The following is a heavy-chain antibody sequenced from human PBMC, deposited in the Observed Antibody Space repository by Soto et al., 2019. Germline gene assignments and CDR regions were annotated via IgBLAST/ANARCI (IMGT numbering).Heavy chain of an antibody. CDR2: INHSGST. Sequence: QVQLQQWGAGLLKPSETLSLTCAVYGGPFSGHYWSWIRQPPGKGREWIGEINHSGSTNYNPSLKSRVTISVDTSKNQFSLKLSSVTAADTAVYYCARYLSYVDTAMVGDLGQGTLVTVSS. D-gene: IGHD5-18*01. CDR3: ARYLSYVDTAMVGD. J-gene: IGHJ4*02. V-gene: IGHV4-34*01. CDR1: GGPFSGHY.